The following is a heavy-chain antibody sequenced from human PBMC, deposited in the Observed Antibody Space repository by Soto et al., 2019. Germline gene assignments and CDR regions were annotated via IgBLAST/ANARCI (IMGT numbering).Heavy chain of an antibody. CDR1: GYTFTSYY. CDR3: ARDDTPYYYGSVSYEYLFDP. D-gene: IGHD3-10*01. Sequence: QVQLVQSGAEVKKPGASVKVSCKASGYTFTSYYMHWVRQAPGQGLEWMGIINPSGGSTSYAQKVQGRVNMSRVSATCTVYMDLSSVRSEVTAVYYCARDDTPYYYGSVSYEYLFDPWGQVTLVTVSS. J-gene: IGHJ5*02. V-gene: IGHV1-46*03. CDR2: INPSGGST.